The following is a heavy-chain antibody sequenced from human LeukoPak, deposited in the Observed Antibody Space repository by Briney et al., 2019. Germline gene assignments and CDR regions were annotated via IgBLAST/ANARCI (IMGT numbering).Heavy chain of an antibody. J-gene: IGHJ4*02. V-gene: IGHV3-7*01. CDR2: IKQDGSEE. CDR1: GFTFSSYW. D-gene: IGHD3-3*01. Sequence: TGGSLRLSCAASGFTFSSYWMSWVHQAPGKGLEWVANIKQDGSEEYYVDSVKGRFTISRDNAKNSLYLQMNSLRAEDTAVYYCASSGYDFWSGCPLDYWGQGTLVTVSS. CDR3: ASSGYDFWSGCPLDY.